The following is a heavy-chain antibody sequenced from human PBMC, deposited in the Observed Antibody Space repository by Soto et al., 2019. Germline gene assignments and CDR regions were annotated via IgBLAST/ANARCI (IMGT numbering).Heavy chain of an antibody. J-gene: IGHJ4*02. Sequence: GGSLRLSCAASGFTFSSYAMSWVRQAPGKGLEWVSAISGSGGSTYYADSVKGRFIIPRDNSKNTLYLQMNSLRAEDTAVYYCAKDPEGPLYCSSTSCYGRWGQGTLVTVSS. CDR2: ISGSGGST. D-gene: IGHD2-2*01. CDR3: AKDPEGPLYCSSTSCYGR. V-gene: IGHV3-23*01. CDR1: GFTFSSYA.